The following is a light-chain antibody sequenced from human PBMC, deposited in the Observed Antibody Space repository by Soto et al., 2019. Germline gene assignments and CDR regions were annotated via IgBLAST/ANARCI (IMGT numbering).Light chain of an antibody. V-gene: IGKV1-9*01. CDR3: QQLDSMPIT. Sequence: IQLTQSPSSLSASLGDRVAITCRASQGIRSYLAWYQQKPGEAPKLLISIASILQSGVPSRFSGSGSGTDFVPTISSLQPEDSATYYCQQLDSMPITFGQGTDWRL. J-gene: IGKJ5*01. CDR2: IAS. CDR1: QGIRSY.